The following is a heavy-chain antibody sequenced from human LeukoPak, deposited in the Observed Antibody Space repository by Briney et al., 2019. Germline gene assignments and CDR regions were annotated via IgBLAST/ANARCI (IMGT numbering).Heavy chain of an antibody. CDR1: GGSISSYY. CDR2: IYYSGST. Sequence: SETLSLTCTVSGGSISSYYWSWIRQPPGKGLEWIGYIYYSGSTNYNPSLKSRVTISVDTSKNQFSLKLSSVTAADTAVYYCARDCSGGSCYGYWGQGTLVTVSS. D-gene: IGHD2-15*01. V-gene: IGHV4-59*01. J-gene: IGHJ4*02. CDR3: ARDCSGGSCYGY.